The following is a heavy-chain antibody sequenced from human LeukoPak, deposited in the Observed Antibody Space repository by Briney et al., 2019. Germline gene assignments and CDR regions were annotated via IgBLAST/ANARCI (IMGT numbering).Heavy chain of an antibody. Sequence: PGGSLRLSCAASGFTFSSSTMNWVRRAPGKGLEWVSSISSSSDYIYYAHSVKGRFTISRDNAKNSLYLQMNSLRAEDTAVYYCVRIPNSANFPNWFDPWGQGTLVTVSS. J-gene: IGHJ5*02. CDR1: GFTFSSST. V-gene: IGHV3-21*01. CDR3: VRIPNSANFPNWFDP. CDR2: ISSSSDYI. D-gene: IGHD4/OR15-4a*01.